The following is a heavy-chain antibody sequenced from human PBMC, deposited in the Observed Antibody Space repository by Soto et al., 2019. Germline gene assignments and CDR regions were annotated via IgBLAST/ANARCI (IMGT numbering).Heavy chain of an antibody. CDR1: GGSIISGCYS. CDR2: IYHSGST. D-gene: IGHD4-4*01. Sequence: PSATXSLTCAFSGGSIISGCYSWSWIRQPPGKGLEWIGYIYHSGSTYYNPSLKSRVTISLDRSKNQLSLKLSSVTAADTAVYYCARWLGNYINWFDTWGQGTLVTVSS. J-gene: IGHJ5*02. CDR3: ARWLGNYINWFDT. V-gene: IGHV4-30-2*01.